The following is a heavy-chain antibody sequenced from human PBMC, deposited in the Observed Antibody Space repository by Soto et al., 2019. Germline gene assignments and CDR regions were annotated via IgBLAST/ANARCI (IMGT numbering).Heavy chain of an antibody. D-gene: IGHD3-10*01. CDR2: INSDGSST. Sequence: PGGSLRLSCAASGFTFSSYWMHWVRQAPGKGLVWVSRINSDGSSTSYADSVKGRFTISRDNAKNTLYLQMNSLRAEDTAVYYCARAAIIRGVTPDAFDIWGQGTMVTASS. CDR3: ARAAIIRGVTPDAFDI. J-gene: IGHJ3*02. V-gene: IGHV3-74*01. CDR1: GFTFSSYW.